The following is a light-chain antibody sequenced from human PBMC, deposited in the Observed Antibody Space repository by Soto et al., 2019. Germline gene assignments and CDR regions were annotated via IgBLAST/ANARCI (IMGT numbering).Light chain of an antibody. CDR1: KSDIGVYDF. Sequence: QSVLTQPPSAPGSHGQSVTISCTGNKSDIGVYDFVSWYQHHPGKAPRLIIYEVVQRPSGVPDRFSGSKSGNTASLTVSGLQAADEADYFCKSYAGSNTYVFGSGTKLTVL. CDR3: KSYAGSNTYV. CDR2: EVV. J-gene: IGLJ1*01. V-gene: IGLV2-8*01.